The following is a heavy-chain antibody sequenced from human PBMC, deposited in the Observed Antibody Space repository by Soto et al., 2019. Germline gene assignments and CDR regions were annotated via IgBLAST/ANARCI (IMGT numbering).Heavy chain of an antibody. Sequence: GASVKVSCKASGYSFTDYHIHWVRQAPGQGLEWLGRINPKSGGTSTAQKFQGWVAMTTDTSISTASMELTGLTSDDTAIYYCARGDSTDCSNGVCSFFYNHDLDVWG. D-gene: IGHD2-8*01. J-gene: IGHJ6*02. CDR2: INPKSGGT. CDR3: ARGDSTDCSNGVCSFFYNHDLDV. V-gene: IGHV1-2*04. CDR1: GYSFTDYH.